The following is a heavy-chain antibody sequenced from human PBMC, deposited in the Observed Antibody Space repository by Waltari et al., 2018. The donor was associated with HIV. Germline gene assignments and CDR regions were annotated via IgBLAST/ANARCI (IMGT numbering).Heavy chain of an antibody. Sequence: QILLHQWGAGLLKPSETLSLNCAVYGESLSDYYWTWVRQPPGKGLEWIGEITESGHTHYNPSLKSRITMLVDRSKRQFSLRLTSVTGADAAMYYCLRGPRVTIFWAGGPDYWGQGTQVTVSS. CDR1: GESLSDYY. CDR2: ITESGHT. J-gene: IGHJ4*02. V-gene: IGHV4-34*01. CDR3: LRGPRVTIFWAGGPDY. D-gene: IGHD3-16*01.